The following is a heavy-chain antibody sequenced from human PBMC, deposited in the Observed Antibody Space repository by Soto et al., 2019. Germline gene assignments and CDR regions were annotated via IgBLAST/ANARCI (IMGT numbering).Heavy chain of an antibody. D-gene: IGHD3-3*01. J-gene: IGHJ4*02. CDR1: GGSFGNSA. CDR3: ATGVIWIGYFTVDS. CDR2: FIPVYRTL. Sequence: QVQLVQSGAEVKKPGSSVKVSCKASGGSFGNSAINWVRQTPGQGLEWLGGFIPVYRTLNYAQKFQGRVTITADETTGTAYMTLRSLASDDKDVYYCATGVIWIGYFTVDSWGQGTRVTVSS. V-gene: IGHV1-69*01.